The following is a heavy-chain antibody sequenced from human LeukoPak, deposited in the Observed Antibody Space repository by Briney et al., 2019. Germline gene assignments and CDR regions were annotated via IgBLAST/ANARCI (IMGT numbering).Heavy chain of an antibody. Sequence: GGSLRLSCAASGFAISNFAMSWVRQAPGKGLEWVSAMSGSGYYTYYVESVKGRFTISRDNSKNTLYLHMNSLRADDTAVYYCAKMEGQRLYDYCMDVWGRGTTVTVSS. V-gene: IGHV3-23*01. J-gene: IGHJ6*03. CDR2: MSGSGYYT. CDR3: AKMEGQRLYDYCMDV. CDR1: GFAISNFA. D-gene: IGHD3-3*01.